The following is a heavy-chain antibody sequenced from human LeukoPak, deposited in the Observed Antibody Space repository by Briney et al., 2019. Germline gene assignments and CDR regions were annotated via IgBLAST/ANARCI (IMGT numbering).Heavy chain of an antibody. J-gene: IGHJ1*01. CDR1: GFTFSRYW. D-gene: IGHD2-2*01. Sequence: GRSLRLSCAASGFTFSRYWTSWVRPAQGKWREWVANIKQEGSEKYYVDSVKGRFTISRDNAKNSLYLQMNSRRDEDTAVYYCARCRCSSTSCLYFQHWGQGTLVTVSS. CDR2: IKQEGSEK. V-gene: IGHV3-7*03. CDR3: ARCRCSSTSCLYFQH.